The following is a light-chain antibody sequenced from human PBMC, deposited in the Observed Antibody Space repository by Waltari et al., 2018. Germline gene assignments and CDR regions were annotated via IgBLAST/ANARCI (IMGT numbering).Light chain of an antibody. CDR1: SSNIGSNT. CDR3: AAWDDSLNGPV. CDR2: SNN. J-gene: IGLJ2*01. Sequence: QSVLTQPPSASGTPGQRVTISCSGSSSNIGSNTVNWYQQLPGTAPKLLIYSNNQRPSGVTDPFSGSKSGTSASLAISGLQSEDEADYYCAAWDDSLNGPVFGGGTKLTVL. V-gene: IGLV1-44*01.